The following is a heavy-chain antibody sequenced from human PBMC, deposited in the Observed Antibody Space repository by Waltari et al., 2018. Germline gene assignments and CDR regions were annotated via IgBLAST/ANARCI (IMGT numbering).Heavy chain of an antibody. J-gene: IGHJ4*02. Sequence: EVQLVESGGGLIQPGGSLRLSCAASGFTVRSTYMSWIRQAPGKGLVWVAVICSGGNTYYSGSLKDRLTISRDNSKNTLYLQMNSLRADDTAVYYCARDPGGGYYFDYWGQGSLVTVSS. CDR2: ICSGGNT. V-gene: IGHV3-53*01. D-gene: IGHD3-10*01. CDR1: GFTVRSTY. CDR3: ARDPGGGYYFDY.